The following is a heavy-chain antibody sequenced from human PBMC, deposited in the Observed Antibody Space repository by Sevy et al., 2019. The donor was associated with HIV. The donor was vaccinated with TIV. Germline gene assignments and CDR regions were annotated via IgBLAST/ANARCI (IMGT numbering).Heavy chain of an antibody. CDR2: ISTGSTYT. CDR1: GFTFSDYY. Sequence: GGSLRLSCVASGFTFSDYYMSWIRQAPGKGVEWVSYISTGSTYTNYADSVKGRFTVSRDNSENSLYLQMNSLRAEDTAVYYCARVRYNYGSYYFDYWGQGTLVTVSS. D-gene: IGHD5-18*01. V-gene: IGHV3-11*06. CDR3: ARVRYNYGSYYFDY. J-gene: IGHJ4*02.